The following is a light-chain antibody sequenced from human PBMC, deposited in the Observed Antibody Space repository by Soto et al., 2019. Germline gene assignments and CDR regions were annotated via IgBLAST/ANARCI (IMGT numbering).Light chain of an antibody. CDR3: QQRSNWPPVT. CDR1: QSVSNY. V-gene: IGKV3-11*01. Sequence: EIVLTQSPATLSLSPGERATLSCRASQSVSNYLAWYRQKPGQAPRLLIYDASNRASGIPARFSGSGSGTDFTLTISSLDPEDFAVYYCQQRSNWPPVTFGGGTKVEIK. CDR2: DAS. J-gene: IGKJ4*01.